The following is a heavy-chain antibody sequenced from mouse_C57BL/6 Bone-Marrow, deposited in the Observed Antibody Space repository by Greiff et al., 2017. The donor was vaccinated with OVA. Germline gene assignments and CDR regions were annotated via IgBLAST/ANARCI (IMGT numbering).Heavy chain of an antibody. CDR2: ISDGGSYT. D-gene: IGHD2-4*01. V-gene: IGHV5-4*01. CDR1: GFTFSSYA. Sequence: EVQVVESGGGLVKPGGSLKLSCAASGFTFSSYAMSWVRQTPEKRLEWVATISDGGSYTYYPDNVKGRFTISRDNAKNNLYLQMSHLKSEDTAMYYCARDRLYYDYDGGYAMDYWGQGTSVTVSS. J-gene: IGHJ4*01. CDR3: ARDRLYYDYDGGYAMDY.